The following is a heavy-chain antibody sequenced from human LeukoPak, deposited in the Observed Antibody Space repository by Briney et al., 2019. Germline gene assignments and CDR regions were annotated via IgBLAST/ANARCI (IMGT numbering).Heavy chain of an antibody. J-gene: IGHJ6*03. CDR3: ARTNYYDSSGYRYYYYYYYMDV. D-gene: IGHD3-22*01. Sequence: SETLSLTCTVSGGSIGSHYWSWIRQPPGKGLEWIGYIYYSGSTNYNPSLKSRVNISVDTSKNQFSLKLSSVTAADTAVYYCARTNYYDSSGYRYYYYYYYMDVRGKGTTVTVSS. V-gene: IGHV4-59*11. CDR1: GGSIGSHY. CDR2: IYYSGST.